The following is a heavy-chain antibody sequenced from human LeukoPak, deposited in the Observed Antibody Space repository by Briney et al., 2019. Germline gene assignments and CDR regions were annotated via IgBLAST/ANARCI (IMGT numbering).Heavy chain of an antibody. D-gene: IGHD6-19*01. CDR1: GFTFSSYA. J-gene: IGHJ4*02. V-gene: IGHV3-43*02. CDR3: AKDTQTLYSSGWLPVVY. CDR2: ISGEGGST. Sequence: GGSLRLSCAASGFTFSSYAMSWVRQAPGKGLEWVSLISGEGGSTYYADSVKGRFTISRDNSKNSLYLQMNSLRTEDTALYYCAKDTQTLYSSGWLPVVYWGQGTLVTVSS.